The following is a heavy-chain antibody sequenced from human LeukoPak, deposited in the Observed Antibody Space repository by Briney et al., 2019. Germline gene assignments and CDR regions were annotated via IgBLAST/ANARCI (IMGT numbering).Heavy chain of an antibody. Sequence: SETLSLTCTVSGGSISGSYWSWIRQPPGKGLEWIAYMYNSGSTNYNPSPKSRVTISIDTSKNQFSLKLSSLTAADTAIYYCARGIESYGDYGYWGQGILVTVSS. D-gene: IGHD4-17*01. CDR1: GGSISGSY. CDR2: MYNSGST. J-gene: IGHJ4*02. CDR3: ARGIESYGDYGY. V-gene: IGHV4-59*01.